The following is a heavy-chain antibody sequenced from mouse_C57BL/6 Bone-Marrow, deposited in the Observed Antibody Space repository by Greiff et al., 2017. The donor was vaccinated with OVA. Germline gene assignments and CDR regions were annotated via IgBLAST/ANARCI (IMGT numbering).Heavy chain of an antibody. CDR3: AREGGTRGDY. D-gene: IGHD2-14*01. CDR1: GYAFTHYL. V-gene: IGHV1-54*01. Sequence: VQLPQSGAELVRPGTSVKVSCKSSGYAFTHYLIEWVKQRPGQGLELIGGINPGSGGTNYNEKFKGKATLTADKSSSTAYMQLSSLTSEDSAVYFCAREGGTRGDYWGQGTSVTVSS. J-gene: IGHJ4*01. CDR2: INPGSGGT.